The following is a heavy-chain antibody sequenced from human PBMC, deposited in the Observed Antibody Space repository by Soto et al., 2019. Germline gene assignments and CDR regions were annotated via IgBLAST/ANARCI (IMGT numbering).Heavy chain of an antibody. CDR1: GLTFTAYY. V-gene: IGHV1-2*02. CDR2: INPDNGAT. J-gene: IGHJ5*02. D-gene: IGHD3-22*01. Sequence: QVHLVQSGTEVKKPGASVRASCKVSGLTFTAYYIHWVRQAPGQGLEWMGWINPDNGATKSAQKFQGRVTMTRDTSITPVYMEISSLRSDDTAVYFCARDPRGGRYYEIGGYYYTGGNRFDPWGQGTLLTVSS. CDR3: ARDPRGGRYYEIGGYYYTGGNRFDP.